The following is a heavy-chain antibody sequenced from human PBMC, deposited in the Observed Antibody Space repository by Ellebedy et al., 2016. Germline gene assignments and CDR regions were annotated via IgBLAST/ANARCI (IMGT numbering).Heavy chain of an antibody. D-gene: IGHD5-18*01. CDR2: TSTRSSTI. CDR1: GFSFSDYS. CDR3: ARFGFSDGYHYFAMDV. V-gene: IGHV3-48*01. J-gene: IGHJ6*02. Sequence: GESLKISXAASGFSFSDYSMNWVRQAPGKGLEWIAYTSTRSSTIYYADSVKGRFTISRDNGKNSLYLQMDSLRAEDMGVYYCARFGFSDGYHYFAMDVWGQGTTVTVSS.